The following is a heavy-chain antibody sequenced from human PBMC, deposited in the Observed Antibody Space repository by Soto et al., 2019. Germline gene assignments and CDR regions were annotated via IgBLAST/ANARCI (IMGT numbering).Heavy chain of an antibody. D-gene: IGHD6-19*01. CDR3: AGGTGWLETD. Sequence: GGSLRLSFAAIGFGLSSYWMEWARQAPGKGLEWVANIKQDGSERYFVDSLKGRFTISRDNAKNSVYLQMNNLRVEDMAVYYCAGGTGWLETDWGQGP. CDR1: GFGLSSYW. CDR2: IKQDGSER. V-gene: IGHV3-7*04. J-gene: IGHJ4*02.